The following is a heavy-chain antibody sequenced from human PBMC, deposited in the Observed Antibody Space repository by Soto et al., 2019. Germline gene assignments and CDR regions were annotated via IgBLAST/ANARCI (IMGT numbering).Heavy chain of an antibody. J-gene: IGHJ4*02. CDR2: ISSSDSII. D-gene: IGHD3-22*01. CDR3: ASDLGYYDSSGYFDY. Sequence: QVQLVESGGGLVKPGGSLRLSCAASGFTFSDYYMSWIRQAPGKGLEWVSYISSSDSIIYYADSVKGRFTISRDNAKNSLYLQTNSLRAEDTAVYYCASDLGYYDSSGYFDYWRQGTLVTVSS. V-gene: IGHV3-11*01. CDR1: GFTFSDYY.